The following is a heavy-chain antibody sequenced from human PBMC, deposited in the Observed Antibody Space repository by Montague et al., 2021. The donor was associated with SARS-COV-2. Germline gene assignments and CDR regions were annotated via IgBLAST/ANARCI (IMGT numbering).Heavy chain of an antibody. CDR2: MYYSGST. V-gene: IGHV4-59*13. CDR1: GGSISSYY. Sequence: SETLSLTCTVSGGSISSYYWSWIRQPPGQGLEWIWYMYYSGSTNYNPSLKSRVTLSVDTSKNQFSLKLSSVTAADTAVYYCARDFDYWGQGTLVTVSS. J-gene: IGHJ4*02. CDR3: ARDFDY.